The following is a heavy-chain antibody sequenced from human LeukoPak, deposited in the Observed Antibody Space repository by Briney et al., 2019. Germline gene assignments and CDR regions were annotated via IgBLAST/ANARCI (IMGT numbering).Heavy chain of an antibody. CDR3: ASSIVPARFDY. D-gene: IGHD2-2*01. J-gene: IGHJ4*02. CDR2: INPSGGST. V-gene: IGHV1-46*01. Sequence: ASVKVSCKASGYTFTSYYMHWVRQAPGQGLEWMGIINPSGGSTSYAQKFQGRVTMTRDTSTSTVYMELSRLRSDDTAVYYCASSIVPARFDYWGQGTLVTVSS. CDR1: GYTFTSYY.